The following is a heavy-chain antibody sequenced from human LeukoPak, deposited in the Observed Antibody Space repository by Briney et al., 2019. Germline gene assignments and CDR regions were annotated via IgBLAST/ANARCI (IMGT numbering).Heavy chain of an antibody. V-gene: IGHV1-69*04. D-gene: IGHD2-2*02. CDR3: ARDRGRPIVVVPAAITAGGYYYYGMDV. CDR1: GYTFTGYY. Sequence: GASVKVSCKASGYTFTGYYMHWVRQAPGQGLEWMGRIIPILGIANYAQKFQGRVTITADKSTSTAYMELSSLRSEDTAVYYCARDRGRPIVVVPAAITAGGYYYYGMDVWGQGTTVTVSS. CDR2: IIPILGIA. J-gene: IGHJ6*02.